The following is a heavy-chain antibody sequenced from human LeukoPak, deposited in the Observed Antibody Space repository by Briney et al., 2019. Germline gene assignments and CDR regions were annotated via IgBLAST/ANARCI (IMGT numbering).Heavy chain of an antibody. V-gene: IGHV1-69*04. CDR3: ARGGGQGNFDY. CDR1: GGSFNTYD. J-gene: IGHJ4*02. CDR2: ISPMLGIP. Sequence: EASVKVSCKSSGGSFNTYDINWVRQAPGQGLEWMGRISPMLGIPNYAQKFQARLTIAADKSTSTAYMDLSSLTSEDTAVYYCARGGGQGNFDYWGQGTLVTVSS. D-gene: IGHD2-15*01.